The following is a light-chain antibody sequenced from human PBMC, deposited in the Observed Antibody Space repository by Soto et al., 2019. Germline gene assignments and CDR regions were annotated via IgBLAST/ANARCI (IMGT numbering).Light chain of an antibody. J-gene: IGKJ4*01. CDR2: GTS. CDR1: QDINTY. Sequence: EVVLTQSPATLSLSQGEKATLSCRASQDINTYLGWYQQKPGQAPRLLIFGTSSRATGIPDRFSGSGSGTDFTLSISRLEPEDFAVYYCQQYASSPLLTFGGGTKVEIK. CDR3: QQYASSPLLT. V-gene: IGKV3-20*01.